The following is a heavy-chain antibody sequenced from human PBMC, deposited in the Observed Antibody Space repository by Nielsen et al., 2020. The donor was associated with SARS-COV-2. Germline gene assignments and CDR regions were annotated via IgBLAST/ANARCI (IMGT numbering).Heavy chain of an antibody. Sequence: SETLSLTCTVSGGSISSGGYFWRWIRQHPGKGLEWIGYIYYSGSSYYNPSLKSRVTTSVDTSKKQFSLKLSSVTAADTAVYYCARVALGSTNGMDVWGQGTTVTVSS. J-gene: IGHJ6*02. V-gene: IGHV4-31*03. CDR2: IYYSGSS. CDR1: GGSISSGGYF. D-gene: IGHD2-15*01. CDR3: ARVALGSTNGMDV.